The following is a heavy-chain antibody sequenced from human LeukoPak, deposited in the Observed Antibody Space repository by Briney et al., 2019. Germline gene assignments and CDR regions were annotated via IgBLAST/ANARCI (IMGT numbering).Heavy chain of an antibody. CDR1: GYTFTGYY. D-gene: IGHD5-12*01. CDR2: INPNSGGT. V-gene: IGHV1-2*02. CDR3: ARDTIVATITSVWFDP. J-gene: IGHJ5*02. Sequence: ASVKVSCKASGYTFTGYYMHWVRQAPGQGLEWMGWINPNSGGTNYAQKFQGRVTMTRDTSISTAYMELSRLRSDDTAVYYCARDTIVATITSVWFDPWGQGTLVTVSS.